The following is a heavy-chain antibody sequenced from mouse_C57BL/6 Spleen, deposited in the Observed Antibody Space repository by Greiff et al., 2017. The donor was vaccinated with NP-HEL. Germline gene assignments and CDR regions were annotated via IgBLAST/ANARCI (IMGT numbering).Heavy chain of an antibody. J-gene: IGHJ2*01. D-gene: IGHD2-4*01. CDR3: TRGDYDGYFDY. V-gene: IGHV1-15*01. Sequence: QVQLQQSGAELVRPGASVTLSCKASGYTFTDYEMHWVKQTPVHGLEWIGAIDPETGGTAYNQKFKGKAILTADKSSSTAYMELRSLTSEDSAVYCCTRGDYDGYFDYWGQGTTLTVSS. CDR2: IDPETGGT. CDR1: GYTFTDYE.